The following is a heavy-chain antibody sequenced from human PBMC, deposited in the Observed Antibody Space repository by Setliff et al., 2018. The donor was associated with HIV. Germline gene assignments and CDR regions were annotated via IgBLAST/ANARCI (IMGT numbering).Heavy chain of an antibody. CDR3: ARSPLYSGYERYYFDY. CDR1: GGSFSDYY. V-gene: IGHV4-34*01. Sequence: SETLSLTCAVYGGSFSDYYWSWIRQPPGKGLEWIGEINRGGSTNYNPSLKSRVTISLDRSKTQFSLKLSSVTAADTAVYYCARSPLYSGYERYYFDYWGQGTLVTVSS. J-gene: IGHJ4*02. CDR2: INRGGST. D-gene: IGHD5-12*01.